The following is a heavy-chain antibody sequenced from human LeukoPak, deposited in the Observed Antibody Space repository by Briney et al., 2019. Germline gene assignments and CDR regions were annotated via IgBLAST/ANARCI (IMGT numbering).Heavy chain of an antibody. D-gene: IGHD3-16*01. V-gene: IGHV1-18*01. CDR3: ARRNYDHIWGNYGSLYYFDY. CDR1: GYTFTTYG. J-gene: IGHJ4*02. Sequence: ASVKVSCKASGYTFTTYGISWVRQAPGQGLEWMGWISPYNGNTNYAQKLQDRVTMTTDTSTSTAYMELRSLRSDDTAVYYRARRNYDHIWGNYGSLYYFDYWGQGTLVTVSS. CDR2: ISPYNGNT.